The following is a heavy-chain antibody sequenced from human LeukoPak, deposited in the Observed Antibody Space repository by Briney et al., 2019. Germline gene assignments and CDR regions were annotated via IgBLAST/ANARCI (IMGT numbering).Heavy chain of an antibody. Sequence: PSETLSLTCTVSGGSISSSSYYWGWIRQPPGKGLEWIGSIYYSGSTYYNPSLKSRVTISVDTSKNQFSLKLSSVTAADTAVYYCARLGYSYAPYYFDYWGQGTLVTVSS. V-gene: IGHV4-39*01. CDR1: GGSISSSSYY. D-gene: IGHD5-18*01. CDR3: ARLGYSYAPYYFDY. CDR2: IYYSGST. J-gene: IGHJ4*02.